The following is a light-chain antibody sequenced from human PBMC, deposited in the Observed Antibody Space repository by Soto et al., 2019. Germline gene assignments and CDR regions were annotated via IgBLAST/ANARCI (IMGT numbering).Light chain of an antibody. V-gene: IGKV3-11*01. CDR1: QSFRGL. Sequence: VVLTQSPVTLSLSPGARATLSCRASQSFRGLLAWYQQKPGQAPRLLIYDAYNRATGIPPRFSGSGSGTDSTLTISSLEPEDSAVYYCQQRHMSPITFGQGTRLEIK. CDR2: DAY. CDR3: QQRHMSPIT. J-gene: IGKJ5*01.